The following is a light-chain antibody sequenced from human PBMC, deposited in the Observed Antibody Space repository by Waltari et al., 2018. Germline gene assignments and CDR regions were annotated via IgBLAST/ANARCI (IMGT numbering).Light chain of an antibody. CDR1: SSDVGGSNY. V-gene: IGLV2-14*03. CDR3: SSYTSSSTLEV. CDR2: DVS. Sequence: QSALTQPASVSGSPGQSVTISCPGTSSDVGGSNYVSWYQQHPGNAPKLMIYDVSNRPSGVSNRFSGSKSGNTASLTISGLQAEDEADYYCSSYTSSSTLEVFGGGTKLTVL. J-gene: IGLJ2*01.